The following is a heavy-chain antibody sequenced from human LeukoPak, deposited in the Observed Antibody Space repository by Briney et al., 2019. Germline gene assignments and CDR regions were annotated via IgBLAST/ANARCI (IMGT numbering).Heavy chain of an antibody. CDR1: VVSISSDDYY. J-gene: IGHJ4*02. CDR2: IYYSGST. Sequence: SHTLSLTGAVSVVSISSDDYYWSWLRPHPGQGLEWIGYIYYSGSTYSIPSLKSRVTISVDTSKNQFSLKLSSVTAADTAVYYCARYYYDSSGYYYYFDYWGQGTLVTVSS. V-gene: IGHV4-31*11. D-gene: IGHD3-22*01. CDR3: ARYYYDSSGYYYYFDY.